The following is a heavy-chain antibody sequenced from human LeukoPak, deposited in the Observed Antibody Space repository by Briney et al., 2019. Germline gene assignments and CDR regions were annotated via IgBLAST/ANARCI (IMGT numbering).Heavy chain of an antibody. V-gene: IGHV4-34*01. Sequence: SETLSLTCAVYGGSFSGYYWSWIRQPPGKGLEWIGEINHSGSTNYNPSLKSRVTISVDTSKNQFSLKLSSVTAADTAVYYCARLYDKVNYWGQGTLVTVSS. CDR2: INHSGST. CDR3: ARLYDKVNY. D-gene: IGHD3-22*01. CDR1: GGSFSGYY. J-gene: IGHJ4*02.